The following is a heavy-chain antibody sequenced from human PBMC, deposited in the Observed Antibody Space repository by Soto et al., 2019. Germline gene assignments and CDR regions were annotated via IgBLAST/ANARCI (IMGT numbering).Heavy chain of an antibody. CDR3: ARGSHEAHYETSDVDAFDI. Sequence: SVKVSCKASGGTFSGYAISWVRQAPGQGLEWMGGIIPIFGTANYAQKFRGRVTITADESTSTAYMELSSLRSEDTAVYYCARGSHEAHYETSDVDAFDIWGQGTMVTVSS. D-gene: IGHD3-22*01. CDR1: GGTFSGYA. J-gene: IGHJ3*02. CDR2: IIPIFGTA. V-gene: IGHV1-69*13.